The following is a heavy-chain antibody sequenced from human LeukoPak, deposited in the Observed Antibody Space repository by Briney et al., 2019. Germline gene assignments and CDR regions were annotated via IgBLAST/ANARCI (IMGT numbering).Heavy chain of an antibody. CDR3: ARFGYYDYVWGRTNYFDY. Sequence: GESLKISCKGSGYSFTSYWIGWVRQVPGKGLEWMGIIYPGDSDTRYSPSFQGQVTISADKSISTAYLQWSSLKASDTAMYYCARFGYYDYVWGRTNYFDYWGQGTLVTVSS. V-gene: IGHV5-51*01. D-gene: IGHD3-16*01. J-gene: IGHJ4*02. CDR2: IYPGDSDT. CDR1: GYSFTSYW.